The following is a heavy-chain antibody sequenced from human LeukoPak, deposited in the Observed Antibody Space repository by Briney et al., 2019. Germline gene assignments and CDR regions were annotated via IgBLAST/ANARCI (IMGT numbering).Heavy chain of an antibody. D-gene: IGHD3-10*01. J-gene: IGHJ4*02. V-gene: IGHV3-48*02. CDR1: GFTFSSYA. CDR3: ASQRGFDY. Sequence: PGGSLRLSCAASGFTFSSYAMNWIRQAPGKGLEWVSSISPTGSTLYYTDSVKGRFTISRDNAKNSLYLQMNSLRHEDTAVYYCASQRGFDYWGQGTLVTVSS. CDR2: ISPTGSTL.